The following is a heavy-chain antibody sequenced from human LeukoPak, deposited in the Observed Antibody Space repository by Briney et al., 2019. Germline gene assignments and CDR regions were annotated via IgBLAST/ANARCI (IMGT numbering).Heavy chain of an antibody. CDR1: GFTLSSYS. V-gene: IGHV3-74*01. CDR3: ARVDNWNDGGY. CDR2: INSDGKST. Sequence: GGSLRLSCAASGFTLSSYSMKWVRQAPGKGLLWVSRINSDGKSTTYADSVKGRFTISRDNAKNTLYLQMNSLRAEDTAIYYCARVDNWNDGGYWGQGTLVTVSS. J-gene: IGHJ4*02. D-gene: IGHD1-20*01.